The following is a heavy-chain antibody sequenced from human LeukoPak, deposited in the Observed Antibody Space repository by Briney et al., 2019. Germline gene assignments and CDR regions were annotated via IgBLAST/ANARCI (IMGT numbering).Heavy chain of an antibody. CDR1: GLTFSSYS. Sequence: GGSLRLSCAASGLTFSSYSMNWVRQAPGKGLEWVSYISSSSSNIFYADSVKGRFTISRDNAKNSVYLQMNSLRVEDTAVYYCARCSSGCFFDSWGQGTLVTVSS. V-gene: IGHV3-48*04. J-gene: IGHJ4*02. CDR3: ARCSSGCFFDS. CDR2: ISSSSSNI. D-gene: IGHD6-19*01.